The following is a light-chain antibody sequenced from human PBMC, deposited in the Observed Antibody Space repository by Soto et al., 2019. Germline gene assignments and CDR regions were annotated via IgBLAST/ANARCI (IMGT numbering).Light chain of an antibody. CDR3: CSYAGSTSWV. CDR2: EGS. Sequence: QSALTQPASVSGSPGQSITISCTGTSSDVGSYNLVSWYQQYPGKAPKLMVYEGSKRPSGVSNRFSGSKSGNTASLTISGLQAEDEADYYCCSYAGSTSWVFGGGTKVTVL. V-gene: IGLV2-23*01. CDR1: SSDVGSYNL. J-gene: IGLJ3*02.